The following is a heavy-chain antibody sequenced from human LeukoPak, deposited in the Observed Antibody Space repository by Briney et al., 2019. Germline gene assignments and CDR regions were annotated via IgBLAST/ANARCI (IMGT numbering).Heavy chain of an antibody. V-gene: IGHV1-18*01. CDR2: ISPYNGNT. CDR3: ARVWIAEAGTAWFDP. D-gene: IGHD6-13*01. Sequence: ASVKVSCKASGYTFTSYGISWVRQAPGQGLEWVGWISPYNGNTNYAQKVQGRVTMTTDTSTNTAYMELRSLRSDDTAVYYCARVWIAEAGTAWFDPWGQGTLVSVSS. J-gene: IGHJ5*02. CDR1: GYTFTSYG.